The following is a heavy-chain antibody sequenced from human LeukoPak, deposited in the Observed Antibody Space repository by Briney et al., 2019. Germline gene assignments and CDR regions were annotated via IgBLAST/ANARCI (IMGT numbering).Heavy chain of an antibody. CDR3: ARGHYGLDV. CDR1: GFTFSDHY. CDR2: ISTSSSHT. Sequence: GGSLRLSCPASGFTFSDHYMSWIRQAPGKGLEWVSYISTSSSHTDYADSVKGRFTISRDDAKDSLFLQMNSLRAEDTAVYYCARGHYGLDVWGQGTTVTVSS. V-gene: IGHV3-11*05. J-gene: IGHJ6*02.